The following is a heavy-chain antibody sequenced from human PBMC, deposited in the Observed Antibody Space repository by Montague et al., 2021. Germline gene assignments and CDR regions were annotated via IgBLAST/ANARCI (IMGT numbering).Heavy chain of an antibody. CDR3: ARRLGIRAPFDY. CDR2: IYDSGTT. V-gene: IGHV4-59*08. CDR1: GGSISEFY. D-gene: IGHD7-27*01. Sequence: SETLSLTCTVTGGSISEFYWSWIRQPPEKGLEWIGYIYDSGTTNYNPSLKSRVTISADTPMNQFSLNLRSVTAADTAVYFCARRLGIRAPFDYWGQGTLVTVSS. J-gene: IGHJ4*02.